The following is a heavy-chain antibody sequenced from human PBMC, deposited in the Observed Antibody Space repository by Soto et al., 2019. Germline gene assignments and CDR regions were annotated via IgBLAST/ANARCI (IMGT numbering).Heavy chain of an antibody. V-gene: IGHV3-53*02. CDR1: GFTVSSNY. Sequence: EVQLVETGGGLIQPGGSLRLSCAASGFTVSSNYMSWVRQAPGKGLEWVLVIYSGGSTYYADSVKGRFTISRDNSKNTLYLQMNSLRAEDTAVYYCASASGYYRYYFDYWGQGTLVTVSS. CDR2: IYSGGST. D-gene: IGHD3-22*01. J-gene: IGHJ4*02. CDR3: ASASGYYRYYFDY.